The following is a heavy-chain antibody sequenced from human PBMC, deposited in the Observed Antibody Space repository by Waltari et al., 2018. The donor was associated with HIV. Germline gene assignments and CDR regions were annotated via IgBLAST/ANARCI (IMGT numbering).Heavy chain of an antibody. Sequence: QVHLVQSGAEVKKPGASVKDSCRACRIKFNNNAIHWMRQAPGQGLEWWGSINVGNMYTRYSQMFQGRVTFTRDTSETTIFMELSSLISEDTAVYFCAGGSDWLVNVLEFWGQGTLVTVSS. CDR2: INVGNMYT. CDR3: AGGSDWLVNVLEF. V-gene: IGHV1-3*01. CDR1: RIKFNNNA. J-gene: IGHJ4*02. D-gene: IGHD6-19*01.